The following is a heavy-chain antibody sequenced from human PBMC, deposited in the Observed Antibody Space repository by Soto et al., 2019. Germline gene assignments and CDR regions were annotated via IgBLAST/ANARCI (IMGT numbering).Heavy chain of an antibody. CDR2: INSDGSTT. V-gene: IGHV3-74*01. CDR3: ARVHVVSTWFFDY. CDR1: GFTFNNYW. Sequence: HPGGSLRLSCAASGFTFNNYWMHWVRQVPGKGLVWVSRINSDGSTTNYADSVKGRFTISRDNAKNTLYLQMSSLRAEDTAVYYCARVHVVSTWFFDYWGQGILVTVSS. D-gene: IGHD6-13*01. J-gene: IGHJ4*02.